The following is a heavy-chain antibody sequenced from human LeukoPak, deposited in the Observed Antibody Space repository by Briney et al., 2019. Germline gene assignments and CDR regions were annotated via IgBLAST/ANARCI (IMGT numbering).Heavy chain of an antibody. CDR3: AKDLSRASDAFDI. D-gene: IGHD6-6*01. CDR1: GFTFSSYA. J-gene: IGHJ3*02. Sequence: GRSLRLSCAASGFTFSSYAMHWVRQAPGKGLEWVAVISYDGSNKYYADSVKGRFTISRDNSKNTLYLQMNSLRAEDTAVYYCAKDLSRASDAFDIWGQGTMVTVSS. CDR2: ISYDGSNK. V-gene: IGHV3-30*18.